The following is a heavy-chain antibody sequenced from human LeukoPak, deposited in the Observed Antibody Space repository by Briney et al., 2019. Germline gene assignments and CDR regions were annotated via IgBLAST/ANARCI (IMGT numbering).Heavy chain of an antibody. V-gene: IGHV4-59*12. Sequence: PSETLSLTCTVSGGSINSYYWSWVRQPPGKGLEWIGYIYYSGSTNQNPSLKSRVTISVDTSKNQFSLKLSSVTAADTAVYYCARDSYGQSNYWGQGTLVTVSS. D-gene: IGHD5-18*01. J-gene: IGHJ4*02. CDR2: IYYSGST. CDR3: ARDSYGQSNY. CDR1: GGSINSYY.